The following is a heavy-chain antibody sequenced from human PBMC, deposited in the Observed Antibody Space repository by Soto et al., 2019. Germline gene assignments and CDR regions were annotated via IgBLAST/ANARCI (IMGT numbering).Heavy chain of an antibody. CDR3: ARRYSSCFDY. V-gene: IGHV4-59*08. J-gene: IGHJ4*02. D-gene: IGHD6-13*01. Sequence: PSETLSLTCTVSGGSSSSYYWSWIRQPPGKGLEWIGYIYYSGSTNYNPSLKSRVTISVDTSKNQFSLKLSSLTAADTAVYYCARRYSSCFDYWGQGTLVTVSS. CDR1: GGSSSSYY. CDR2: IYYSGST.